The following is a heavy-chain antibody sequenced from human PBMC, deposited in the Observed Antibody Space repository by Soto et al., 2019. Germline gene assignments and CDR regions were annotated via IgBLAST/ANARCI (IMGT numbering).Heavy chain of an antibody. Sequence: SVTLSVTCAVYGGSFSGYYWSWIRQPPGKGLEWIGEINHSGSTNYNPSLKSRVTISVDTSKNQFSLKLSSVTAADTAVYYCARLTPSGSSFYYYYYYMDVWGTGTTVTVSS. CDR2: INHSGST. CDR1: GGSFSGYY. V-gene: IGHV4-34*01. J-gene: IGHJ6*03. D-gene: IGHD3-10*01. CDR3: ARLTPSGSSFYYYYYYMDV.